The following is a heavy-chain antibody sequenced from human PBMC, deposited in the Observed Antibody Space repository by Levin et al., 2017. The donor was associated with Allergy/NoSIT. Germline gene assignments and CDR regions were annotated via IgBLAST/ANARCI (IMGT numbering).Heavy chain of an antibody. CDR1: GYTFTSYD. J-gene: IGHJ6*02. Sequence: GESLKISCKASGYTFTSYDINWVRQATGQGLEWMGWMNPNSGNTGYAQKFQGRVTMTRNTSISTAYMELSSLRSEDTAVYYCARLPAAAGTPYYYYGMNVWGQGTTVTVSS. CDR2: MNPNSGNT. D-gene: IGHD6-13*01. V-gene: IGHV1-8*01. CDR3: ARLPAAAGTPYYYYGMNV.